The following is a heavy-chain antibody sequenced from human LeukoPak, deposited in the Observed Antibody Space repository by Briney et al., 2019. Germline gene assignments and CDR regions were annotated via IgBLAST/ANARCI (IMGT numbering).Heavy chain of an antibody. J-gene: IGHJ4*02. CDR1: GGSFSGYY. CDR3: ARGGISNLGGSLLY. CDR2: INHSGST. V-gene: IGHV4-34*01. Sequence: SETLSLTCAVYGGSFSGYYWSWIRQPPGKGLEWIGEINHSGSTNYNPSLKSRVTISVDTSKNQFSLKLSSVTAADTAVYYCARGGISNLGGSLLYWGQGTLVTVSS. D-gene: IGHD2-15*01.